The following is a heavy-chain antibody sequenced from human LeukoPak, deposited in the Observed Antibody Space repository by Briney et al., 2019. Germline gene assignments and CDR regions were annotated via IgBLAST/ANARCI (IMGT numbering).Heavy chain of an antibody. CDR1: GFTFSSYA. J-gene: IGHJ6*02. V-gene: IGHV3-23*01. CDR3: AKGWLLHNYYYYGMDV. CDR2: ISGSGGST. D-gene: IGHD3-22*01. Sequence: GGSLRLSCAASGFTFSSYAKSWVRQAPGKGLEWVSAISGSGGSTYYADSVKGRFTISRDNSKNTLYLQMNSLRAEDTAVYYCAKGWLLHNYYYYGMDVWGQGTTVTVSS.